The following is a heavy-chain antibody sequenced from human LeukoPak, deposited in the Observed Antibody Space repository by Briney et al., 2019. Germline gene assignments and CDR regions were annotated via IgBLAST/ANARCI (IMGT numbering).Heavy chain of an antibody. CDR2: ISSSSSYI. D-gene: IGHD3-22*01. V-gene: IGHV3-21*01. J-gene: IGHJ4*02. CDR3: ARQSSGYDY. CDR1: GFTSTSYA. Sequence: GRSLRLSCAASGFTSTSYAMHWVRQAPGKGLEWVSSISSSSSYIYYADSVKGRFTISRDNAKNSLYLQMNSLRAEETAVYYCARQSSGYDYWGQGTLVTVSS.